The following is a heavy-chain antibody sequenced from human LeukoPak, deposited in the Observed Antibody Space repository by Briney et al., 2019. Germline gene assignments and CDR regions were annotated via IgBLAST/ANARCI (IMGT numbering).Heavy chain of an antibody. CDR1: GFTFSSYA. CDR3: ARGWRKFGELFNYYYYYGMDV. CDR2: ISYDGSNK. Sequence: PGRSLRLSCAASGFTFSSYAMHWVRQAPGKGLEWVAVISYDGSNKYYADSVKGRFTISRDNSKNTLYLQMNSLRAEDTAVYYCARGWRKFGELFNYYYYYGMDVWGKGTTVTVSS. J-gene: IGHJ6*04. D-gene: IGHD3-10*01. V-gene: IGHV3-30-3*01.